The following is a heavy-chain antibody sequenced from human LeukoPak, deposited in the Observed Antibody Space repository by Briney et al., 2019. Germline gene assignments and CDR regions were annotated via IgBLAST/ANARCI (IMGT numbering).Heavy chain of an antibody. Sequence: WASVKVSCKASGYIFTSYGISWVRQAPGQGLEWMGWISAYNDNTNYARNVQGRVTMTTDTSTSTAYMELRSLRSDDTAVYYCARDGSLWFGELVDYWGQGTLVTVSS. D-gene: IGHD3-10*01. CDR2: ISAYNDNT. CDR3: ARDGSLWFGELVDY. J-gene: IGHJ4*02. V-gene: IGHV1-18*01. CDR1: GYIFTSYG.